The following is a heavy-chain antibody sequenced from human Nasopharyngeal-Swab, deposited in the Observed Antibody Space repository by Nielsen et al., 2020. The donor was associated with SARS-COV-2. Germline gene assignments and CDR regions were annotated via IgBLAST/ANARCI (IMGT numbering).Heavy chain of an antibody. V-gene: IGHV4-38-2*01. Sequence: SETLSLTCAVSGYSISSGYYWGWIRQPPGKGLEWIGSIYHSGSTYYNPSLKSRVTISVDTSKNQFSLKLSSMTAADTAVYYCARQVVVETHNFDYWGQGTLVTVSS. D-gene: IGHD2-21*01. CDR3: ARQVVVETHNFDY. J-gene: IGHJ4*02. CDR1: GYSISSGYY. CDR2: IYHSGST.